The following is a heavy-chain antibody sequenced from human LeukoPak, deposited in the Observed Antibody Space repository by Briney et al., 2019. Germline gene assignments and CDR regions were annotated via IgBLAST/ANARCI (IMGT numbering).Heavy chain of an antibody. J-gene: IGHJ5*02. CDR1: GYTFTSYD. D-gene: IGHD4-23*01. Sequence: GASVKVSCKASGYTFTSYDINWVRQATGQGLEWMGWMNPNNGNTGYAQKFQGRVTMTRKTSISTAYMELNSLKSEDTAVYYCARVPRGGDKFGPWGQGTLVTVSS. CDR3: ARVPRGGDKFGP. CDR2: MNPNNGNT. V-gene: IGHV1-8*01.